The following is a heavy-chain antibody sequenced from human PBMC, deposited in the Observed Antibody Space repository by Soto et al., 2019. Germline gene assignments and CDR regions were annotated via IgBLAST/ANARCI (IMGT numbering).Heavy chain of an antibody. CDR2: IGGSSDSI. J-gene: IGHJ4*02. V-gene: IGHV3-21*01. CDR1: GFTFSSYS. Sequence: PGGSLRLSCAASGFTFSSYSMNWVRQAPGKGLEWVSSIGGSSDSISYADSVKGRFTISRDDAQVSLYLQMSSLRAEDTAVYYCARELYGHYAIDSWGQGTLVTV. D-gene: IGHD4-17*01. CDR3: ARELYGHYAIDS.